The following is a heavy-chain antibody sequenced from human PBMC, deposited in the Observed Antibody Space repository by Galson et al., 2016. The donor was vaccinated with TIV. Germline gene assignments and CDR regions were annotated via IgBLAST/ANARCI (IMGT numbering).Heavy chain of an antibody. CDR1: GGSISNGDYS. CDR2: IYYSGNT. D-gene: IGHD3-16*01. Sequence: LSLTCTVSGGSISNGDYSWSWIRQPPGKGPECIGYIYYSGNTNYKPSLESRVTISVDRSKNQFSLKLRSVTAADTAVYYCARVGLKYYYGLDVWGRGTTVTVSS. V-gene: IGHV4-30-4*01. J-gene: IGHJ6*02. CDR3: ARVGLKYYYGLDV.